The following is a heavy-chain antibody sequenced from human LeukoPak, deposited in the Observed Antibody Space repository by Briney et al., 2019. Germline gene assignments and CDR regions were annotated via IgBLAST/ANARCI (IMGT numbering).Heavy chain of an antibody. V-gene: IGHV1-46*01. CDR3: AKGYCSGGTCYSYDY. CDR2: INPSGGST. J-gene: IGHJ4*02. CDR1: GYTFTRYY. D-gene: IGHD2-15*01. Sequence: ASVKVSCKASGYTFTRYYMHWVRQAPGQGLEWMGIINPSGGSTSYAQKFQGRVTMTRDTSTSTVYMELNSLRSEDTAVYYCAKGYCSGGTCYSYDYWGQGTLVSVSS.